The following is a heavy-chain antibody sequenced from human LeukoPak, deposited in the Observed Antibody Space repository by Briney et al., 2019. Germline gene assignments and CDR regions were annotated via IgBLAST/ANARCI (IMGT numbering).Heavy chain of an antibody. CDR2: INPDSGGT. Sequence: VASVKVSCKASGYTFTDYYMHWVRQAPGQGLEWMGWINPDSGGTNYAQKFQGRVTMTRDTSISTAYMELSRLRSDDTAVYYCARALKRWLQLDDWGQGTLVTVSS. CDR3: ARALKRWLQLDD. CDR1: GYTFTDYY. J-gene: IGHJ4*02. V-gene: IGHV1-2*02. D-gene: IGHD5-24*01.